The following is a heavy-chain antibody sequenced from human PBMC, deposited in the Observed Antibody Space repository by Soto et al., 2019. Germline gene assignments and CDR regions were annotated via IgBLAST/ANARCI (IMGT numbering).Heavy chain of an antibody. CDR3: ARDQTKWLTDAFDI. CDR2: ISPYNGNT. CDR1: GYTFISYG. Sequence: HVQLVQSGAEVKKPGASLKVSCKASGYTFISYGVSWGRQAPGQGLEWLGWISPYNGNTNYAQKFQGRITMTTDTPTSTVYMDLRSLRTDDTAVYYCARDQTKWLTDAFDIWGQGTMVVVSS. V-gene: IGHV1-18*01. J-gene: IGHJ3*02. D-gene: IGHD5-12*01.